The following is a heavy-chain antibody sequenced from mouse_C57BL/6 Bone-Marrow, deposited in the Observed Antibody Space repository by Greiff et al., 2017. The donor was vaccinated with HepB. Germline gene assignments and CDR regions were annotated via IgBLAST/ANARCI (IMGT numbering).Heavy chain of an antibody. CDR2: INYDGSST. J-gene: IGHJ1*03. CDR3: AREESYYYGSRWYFDV. D-gene: IGHD1-1*01. CDR1: GFTFSDYY. V-gene: IGHV5-16*01. Sequence: EVKLMESEGGLVQPGSSMKLSCTASGFTFSDYYMAWVRQVPEKGLEWVANINYDGSSTYYLDSLKSRFIISRDNAKNILYLQMSSLKSEDTATYYCAREESYYYGSRWYFDVWGTGTTVTVSS.